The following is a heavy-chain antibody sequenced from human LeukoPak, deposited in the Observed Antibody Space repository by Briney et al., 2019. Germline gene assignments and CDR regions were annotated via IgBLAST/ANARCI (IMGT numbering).Heavy chain of an antibody. J-gene: IGHJ6*02. Sequence: PGASLRLSCAASGFTFSSYAMSWVRQAPGKGLEWVSAISGSGGSTYYADSVKGRFTISRDNSKNTLYLQMNSLRAADTAVYYCAKSARLRYFDWLLSYYYCGMDVWGQGTTVTVSS. D-gene: IGHD3-9*01. CDR3: AKSARLRYFDWLLSYYYCGMDV. CDR1: GFTFSSYA. V-gene: IGHV3-23*01. CDR2: ISGSGGST.